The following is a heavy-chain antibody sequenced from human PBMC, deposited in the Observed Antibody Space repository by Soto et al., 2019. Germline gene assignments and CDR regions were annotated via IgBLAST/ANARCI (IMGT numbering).Heavy chain of an antibody. J-gene: IGHJ4*02. V-gene: IGHV1-46*01. D-gene: IGHD6-6*01. CDR3: ARSWSYSSSSGPIDY. Sequence: ASVKVSCKASGYTFTSYYMHWVRQAPGQGLEWMGIINPSGGSTSYAQKFQGRVTMTRDTSTSTVYMELRSLRSEDTAVCYCARSWSYSSSSGPIDYWGQGTLVTVSS. CDR2: INPSGGST. CDR1: GYTFTSYY.